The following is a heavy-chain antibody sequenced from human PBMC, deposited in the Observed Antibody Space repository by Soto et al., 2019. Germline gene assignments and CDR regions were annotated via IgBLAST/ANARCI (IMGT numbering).Heavy chain of an antibody. D-gene: IGHD1-1*01. CDR2: ISGSGGST. V-gene: IGHV3-23*01. CDR1: GFTFSSYA. CDR3: AKTTNHPVYYYYGMDV. J-gene: IGHJ6*02. Sequence: EVQLLESGGGLVQPGGSLRLSCAASGFTFSSYAMSWVRQAPGKGLEWVSAISGSGGSTYYADSVKGRFTISRDNSKNTLYLQMNSLRAEDTAVYYCAKTTNHPVYYYYGMDVWGQGTTVTVSS.